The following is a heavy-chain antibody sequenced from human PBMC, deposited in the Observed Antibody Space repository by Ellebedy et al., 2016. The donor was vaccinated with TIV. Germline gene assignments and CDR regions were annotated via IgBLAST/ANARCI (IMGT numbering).Heavy chain of an antibody. D-gene: IGHD3-10*01. Sequence: SETLSLTCTVSGGSITSGVYSWSWIRQPPGKGLEWIGSIYHRFPPSSNPSLKSRATLSVDRSKNQFSLRLNSVTAAEKDVYYCARLSPYYGSGSRAFDPWGQGTLVTVSS. CDR2: IYHRFPP. J-gene: IGHJ5*02. CDR1: GGSITSGVYS. CDR3: ARLSPYYGSGSRAFDP. V-gene: IGHV4-30-2*01.